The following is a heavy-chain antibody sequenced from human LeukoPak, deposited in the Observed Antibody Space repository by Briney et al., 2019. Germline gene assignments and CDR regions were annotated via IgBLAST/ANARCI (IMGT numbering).Heavy chain of an antibody. CDR2: ISSSGSTI. CDR3: ARDLMSSSSFYYYYYMDV. CDR1: GFTFSSYE. D-gene: IGHD6-6*01. Sequence: GGSLRLSCAASGFTFSSYEMNWVRQAPGKGLEWVSYISSSGSTIYYADSVKGRFTISRDNAKNSLYLQMNSLRAEDTAVYYCARDLMSSSSFYYYYYMDVWGKGTTVTVSS. J-gene: IGHJ6*03. V-gene: IGHV3-48*03.